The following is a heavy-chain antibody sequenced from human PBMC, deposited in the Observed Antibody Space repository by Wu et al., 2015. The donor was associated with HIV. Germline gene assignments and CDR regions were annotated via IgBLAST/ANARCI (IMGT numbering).Heavy chain of an antibody. Sequence: QVQLVQSGAEVKKPGSSVKVSCKASGGTFSSYAISWVRQAPGQGLEWMGRIIPIFGTANYAQKFQGRVTITADESTSTAYMELSSLRSEDTAVYYCASRRDGDGYTRRGDAFDIWGQGTMVTVSS. V-gene: IGHV1-69*13. CDR1: GGTFSSYA. J-gene: IGHJ3*02. CDR3: ASRRDGDGYTRRGDAFDI. D-gene: IGHD5-24*01. CDR2: IIPIFGTA.